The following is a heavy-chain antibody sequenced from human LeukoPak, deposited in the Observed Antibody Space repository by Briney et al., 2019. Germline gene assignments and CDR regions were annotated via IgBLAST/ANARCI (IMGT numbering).Heavy chain of an antibody. CDR2: IKGKTDGGTT. CDR1: GFTFSNAW. CDR3: TTDRGSYYTDY. J-gene: IGHJ4*02. Sequence: GGSLRLSCAASGFTFSNAWMSWVRQAPGKGLEWVGRIKGKTDGGTTDYAAPVKGRFTISRDDSKNTLYLQMNSLKTEDTAVYYCTTDRGSYYTDYWGQGTLVTVSS. D-gene: IGHD1-26*01. V-gene: IGHV3-15*01.